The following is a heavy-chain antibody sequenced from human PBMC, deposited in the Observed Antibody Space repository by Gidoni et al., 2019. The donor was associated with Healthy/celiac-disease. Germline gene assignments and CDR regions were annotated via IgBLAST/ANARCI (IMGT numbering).Heavy chain of an antibody. CDR1: GFTFSSYW. CDR3: ARVMSDYYYYGMDV. Sequence: EVQLVEAGGGLVQPGGSLRISCAASGFTFSSYWMSWVRQAPGKGLEWVANRKQDGSEKYYVDSVKGRFTISRDNAKNSLYLQMNSLRAEDTAVYYCARVMSDYYYYGMDVWGQGTTVTVSS. V-gene: IGHV3-7*01. D-gene: IGHD3-3*01. CDR2: RKQDGSEK. J-gene: IGHJ6*02.